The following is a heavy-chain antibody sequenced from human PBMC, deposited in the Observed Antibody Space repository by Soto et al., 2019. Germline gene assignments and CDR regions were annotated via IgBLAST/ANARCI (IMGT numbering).Heavy chain of an antibody. CDR2: FYYSETT. CDR3: AKLVRDYVRRSDLDH. V-gene: IGHV4-39*01. J-gene: IGHJ4*02. CDR1: ADSITASYSN. Sequence: PSQTRSLTWTLAADSITASYSNWAWIRQPPGKGLEWIRTFYYSETTSQNPPLRSRITISGDTSRNQFSLDLRSVTAADSGVSYCAKLVRDYVRRSDLDHWGQGTLVTVSS. D-gene: IGHD3-10*02.